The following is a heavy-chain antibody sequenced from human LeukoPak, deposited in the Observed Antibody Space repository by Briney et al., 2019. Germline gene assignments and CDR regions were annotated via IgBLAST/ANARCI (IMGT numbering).Heavy chain of an antibody. V-gene: IGHV1-2*02. J-gene: IGHJ4*02. CDR1: GYTFTGYY. Sequence: ASVKVSCKASGYTFTGYYMHWVRQAPGQGLEWMGWINPNSGGTNYAQKFQGRVTMTRDTSISTAYMELSSLRSEDTAVYYCARAADSSGYYAGNYFDYWGQGTLVTVSS. CDR3: ARAADSSGYYAGNYFDY. D-gene: IGHD3-22*01. CDR2: INPNSGGT.